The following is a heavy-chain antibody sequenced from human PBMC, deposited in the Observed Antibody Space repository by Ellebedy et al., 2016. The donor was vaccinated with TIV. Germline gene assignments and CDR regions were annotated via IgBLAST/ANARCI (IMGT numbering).Heavy chain of an antibody. CDR2: IYPDDSDT. Sequence: PGGSLRLSCKGSGYSFSTHWIAWVRQLPGKGLELMGIIYPDDSDTRYNAPFQGQVTISADKSIDTAYLQWSSLKAPDTAMYYCAKSGREHAGYDYFDYWGQGTLVTVSS. V-gene: IGHV5-51*01. CDR3: AKSGREHAGYDYFDY. CDR1: GYSFSTHW. D-gene: IGHD5-12*01. J-gene: IGHJ4*02.